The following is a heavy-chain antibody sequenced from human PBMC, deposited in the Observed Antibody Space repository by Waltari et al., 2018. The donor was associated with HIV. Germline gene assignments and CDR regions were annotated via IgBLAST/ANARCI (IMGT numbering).Heavy chain of an antibody. CDR2: VQPAIGIA. J-gene: IGHJ5*02. CDR3: TLGRIDDIRSGRENLGGFDP. D-gene: IGHD3-3*01. V-gene: IGHV1-69*04. CDR1: GDTLSNYA. Sequence: VQLVQSGAEVKKPGSSVRVSCKASGDTLSNYAVSWVRQAPGQGLEWMGRVQPAIGIAMHTENFQGRVTINADKSTNSAYMELGGLRSEDTALYFCTLGRIDDIRSGRENLGGFDPWGPGTLVTVSS.